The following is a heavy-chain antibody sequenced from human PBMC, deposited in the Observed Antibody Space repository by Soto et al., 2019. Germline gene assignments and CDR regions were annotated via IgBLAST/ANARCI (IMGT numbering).Heavy chain of an antibody. CDR1: GGSISSYY. D-gene: IGHD2-21*01. CDR3: ARVWRGAFDI. J-gene: IGHJ3*02. CDR2: IYYSGST. Sequence: QVQLQESGPGLVKPSETLSLTCTVSGGSISSYYWSWIRQPPGKGLEWIGYIYYSGSTNYNPSLXTXVXLTXDTSKNQFSLKLSSVTAADTAVYYCARVWRGAFDIWGQGTMVTVSS. V-gene: IGHV4-59*01.